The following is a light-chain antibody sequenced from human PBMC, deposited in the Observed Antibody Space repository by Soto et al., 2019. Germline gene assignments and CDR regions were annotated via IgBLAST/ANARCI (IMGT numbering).Light chain of an antibody. J-gene: IGKJ3*01. V-gene: IGKV3-15*01. Sequence: EMVMTQSPDTLSVSPGERVTLVCSDSENEQRNLSWYQQKPGQGPSLLIYYASTRATGVPDRFTGSGSGTEFTLPILSRQADDFGVYHCQHESNWPPTFGPGTK. CDR3: QHESNWPPT. CDR1: ENEQRN. CDR2: YAS.